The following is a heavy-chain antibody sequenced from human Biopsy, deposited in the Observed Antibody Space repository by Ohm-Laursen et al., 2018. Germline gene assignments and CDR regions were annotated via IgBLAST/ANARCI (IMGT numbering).Heavy chain of an antibody. CDR2: ISGSSTYI. J-gene: IGHJ4*02. Sequence: SLRLSCAASGVTLSGYKMNWVRQAPGKGLEWVSSISGSSTYIYYADSVKGRFTISRDSSKNTLYLQMNNLRAEDTAVFYCAKDLRNNNWGVENWGQGTLVTVSS. V-gene: IGHV3-21*01. CDR3: AKDLRNNNWGVEN. CDR1: GVTLSGYK. D-gene: IGHD7-27*01.